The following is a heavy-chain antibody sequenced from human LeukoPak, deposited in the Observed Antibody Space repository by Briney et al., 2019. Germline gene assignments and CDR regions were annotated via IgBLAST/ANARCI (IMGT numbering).Heavy chain of an antibody. V-gene: IGHV3-30*18. J-gene: IGHJ6*02. CDR3: AKELYPYYYYYGMDV. Sequence: PGRSLRLSCAASGFTLSSYGMHWVRQAPGKGLEWVAVISYDGSNKYYADSVKGRFTISRDNSKNTLYLQMSSLRAEDTAVYYCAKELYPYYYYYGMDVWGQGTTVTVSS. CDR1: GFTLSSYG. D-gene: IGHD2-2*02. CDR2: ISYDGSNK.